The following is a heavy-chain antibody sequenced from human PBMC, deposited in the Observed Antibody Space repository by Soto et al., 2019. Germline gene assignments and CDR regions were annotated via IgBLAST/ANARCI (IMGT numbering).Heavy chain of an antibody. CDR3: ARGSYHSFWFDY. CDR1: GFTFSSYW. V-gene: IGHV3-74*01. CDR2: VNTHGSTT. D-gene: IGHD5-18*01. J-gene: IGHJ4*02. Sequence: EVQLVESGGSLVQPGGSMRLSCAASGFTFSSYWMHWVRQAPGKGLVWLSRVNTHGSTTNYADSVKGRFTISRDNAENTLYLQINSLRAEDTAVYYCARGSYHSFWFDYWGQGTLVTVSS.